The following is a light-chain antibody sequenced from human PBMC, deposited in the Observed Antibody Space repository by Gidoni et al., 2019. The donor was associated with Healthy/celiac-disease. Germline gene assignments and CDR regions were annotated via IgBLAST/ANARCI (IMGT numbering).Light chain of an antibody. CDR2: DDS. V-gene: IGLV3-21*03. CDR1: NLGSKS. Sequence: SSGLTQPPAGSVRPGKTDRITCGGNNLGSKSVHWYQQKPGHAPLLVVYDDSDRPSGIPARFSGSNSGNTATLTISSVEAGDEAAYYCQVWDSSSDHRVFGGGTKLTVL. CDR3: QVWDSSSDHRV. J-gene: IGLJ3*02.